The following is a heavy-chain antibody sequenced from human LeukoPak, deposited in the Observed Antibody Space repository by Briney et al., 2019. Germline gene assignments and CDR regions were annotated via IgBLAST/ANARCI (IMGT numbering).Heavy chain of an antibody. CDR3: ARDISNNFHLGDIVGATRGIRWFDP. D-gene: IGHD1-26*01. J-gene: IGHJ5*02. CDR1: GFTFSSYA. Sequence: PGGSLRLSCAASGFTFSSYAMSWVRQAPGKGLEWVSAIGGSGGSTYYADSVKGRFTISRDNAKNSLYLQMNSLRAEDTAVYYCARDISNNFHLGDIVGATRGIRWFDPWGQGTLVTVPS. V-gene: IGHV3-23*01. CDR2: IGGSGGST.